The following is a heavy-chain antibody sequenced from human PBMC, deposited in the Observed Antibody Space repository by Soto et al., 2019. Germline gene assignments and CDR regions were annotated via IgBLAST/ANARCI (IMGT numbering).Heavy chain of an antibody. D-gene: IGHD1-26*01. V-gene: IGHV3-23*01. CDR2: ISGSGGST. Sequence: GGSLRLSCAASGFTFSSYAMSWVRQAPGKGLEWVSAISGSGGSTYYADSVKGRFTISRDNSKNTLYLQMNSLRAEDTAVYYCAKDPPILGSGNNWFDPWGQGTLVTVSS. CDR1: GFTFSSYA. J-gene: IGHJ5*02. CDR3: AKDPPILGSGNNWFDP.